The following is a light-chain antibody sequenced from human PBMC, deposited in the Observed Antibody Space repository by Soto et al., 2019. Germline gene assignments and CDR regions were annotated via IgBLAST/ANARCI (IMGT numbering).Light chain of an antibody. CDR1: PGVSNF. CDR3: QQYYSFPWT. V-gene: IGKV1D-8*01. CDR2: AAS. J-gene: IGKJ1*01. Sequence: VIWMTQSPSLLSASTGDRVTISCRVSPGVSNFLAWYQQKPGKATKILIYAASTLQTGVPSRFSGSGSGTDFTLTISELQSEDFATYYCQQYYSFPWTFGQGTKVEI.